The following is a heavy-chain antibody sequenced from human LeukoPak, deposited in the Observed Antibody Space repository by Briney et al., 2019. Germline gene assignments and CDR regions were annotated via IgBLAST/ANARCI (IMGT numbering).Heavy chain of an antibody. CDR3: ARDVEVIVVPADDYYYYYYMDV. D-gene: IGHD2-2*01. J-gene: IGHJ6*03. V-gene: IGHV4-34*01. Sequence: SETLSLTCAVYGGPFSGYYWSWIRQPPGKGLEWIGEINHSGSTNYNPSLKSRVTMSVDTSKNQFSLKLSSVTAADTAVYYCARDVEVIVVPADDYYYYYYMDVWGKGTTVTVSS. CDR1: GGPFSGYY. CDR2: INHSGST.